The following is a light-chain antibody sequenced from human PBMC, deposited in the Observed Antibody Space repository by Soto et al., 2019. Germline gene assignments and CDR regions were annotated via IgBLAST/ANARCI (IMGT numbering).Light chain of an antibody. J-gene: IGKJ4*01. V-gene: IGKV4-1*01. CDR2: WTS. CDR1: QSVLYSSNNKNY. CDR3: PQYSSPPLT. Sequence: DIVMTQSPDSLAVSLGERATINCKSSQSVLYSSNNKNYVAWYQQRPGQPPKLLIYWTSIRESGVPDRFSGCGSGTDFTLTIRSLQAVVVAVFFCPQYSSPPLTFGGGTKVEIK.